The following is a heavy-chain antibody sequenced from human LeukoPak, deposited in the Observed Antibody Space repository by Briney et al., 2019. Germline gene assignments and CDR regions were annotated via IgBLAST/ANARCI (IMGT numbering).Heavy chain of an antibody. D-gene: IGHD6-19*01. J-gene: IGHJ4*02. Sequence: IGHIYSSGSTNYNPSLKSRVTISVDTSKNQFSLKLSSVTAADTAVYYCARARIAVAGSLDYWGQGTLVTVSS. CDR3: ARARIAVAGSLDY. CDR2: IYSSGST. V-gene: IGHV4-61*09.